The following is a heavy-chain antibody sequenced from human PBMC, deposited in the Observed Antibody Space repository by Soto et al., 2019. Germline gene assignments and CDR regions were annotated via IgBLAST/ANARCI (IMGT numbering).Heavy chain of an antibody. CDR1: GFTFDDYA. J-gene: IGHJ4*02. CDR2: ISWNSGSI. Sequence: GGSLRLSCAASGFTFDDYAMHWVRQAPGKGLEWVSGISWNSGSIGYADSVKGRFTISRDNAKNSLYLQMNSLRAEDTALYYCAKDTHSSYGYGFDYWGQGTLVTVSS. CDR3: AKDTHSSYGYGFDY. D-gene: IGHD5-18*01. V-gene: IGHV3-9*01.